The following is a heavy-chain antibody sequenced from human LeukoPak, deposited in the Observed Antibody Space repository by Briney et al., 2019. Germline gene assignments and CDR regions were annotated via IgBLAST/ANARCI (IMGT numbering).Heavy chain of an antibody. V-gene: IGHV1-2*02. D-gene: IGHD3-3*01. CDR2: INPNSGGT. J-gene: IGHJ4*02. CDR1: GYTFTCYY. Sequence: ASVKVSCKASGYTFTCYYMHWVRQAPGQGLEWMGWINPNSGGTNYAQKFQGRVTMTRDTSISTAYMELSRLRSDDTAVYYCATSSYDFWSGTPRSPDYWGQGTLVTVSS. CDR3: ATSSYDFWSGTPRSPDY.